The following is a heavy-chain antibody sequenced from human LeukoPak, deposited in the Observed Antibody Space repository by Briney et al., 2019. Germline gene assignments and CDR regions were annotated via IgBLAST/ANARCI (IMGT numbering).Heavy chain of an antibody. D-gene: IGHD3-22*01. V-gene: IGHV1-18*04. CDR2: ISAYNGNT. CDR1: GYTFSGHY. J-gene: IGHJ5*02. CDR3: ARDRAYYYDSILNWFDP. Sequence: ASVKVSCKASGYTFSGHYMHWVRQAPGQGLEWMGWISAYNGNTNYAQKLQGRVTMTTDTPTSTAYMELRSLRSDDTAVYYCARDRAYYYDSILNWFDPWGQGTLVTVSS.